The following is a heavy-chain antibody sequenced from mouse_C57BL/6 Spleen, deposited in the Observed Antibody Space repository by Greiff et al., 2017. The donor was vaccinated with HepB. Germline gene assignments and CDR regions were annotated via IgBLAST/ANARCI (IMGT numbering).Heavy chain of an antibody. CDR1: GYTFTSYW. J-gene: IGHJ1*03. D-gene: IGHD1-1*01. CDR2: IDPSDSYT. CDR3: ARGGSTVVDGYWYFDV. V-gene: IGHV1-59*01. Sequence: VQLQQPGAELVRPGTSVKLSCKASGYTFTSYWMHWVKQRPGQGLEWIGVIDPSDSYTNYNQKFKGKATLTVDTSSSTAYMQLSSLTSEDSAVYYCARGGSTVVDGYWYFDVWGTGTTVTVSS.